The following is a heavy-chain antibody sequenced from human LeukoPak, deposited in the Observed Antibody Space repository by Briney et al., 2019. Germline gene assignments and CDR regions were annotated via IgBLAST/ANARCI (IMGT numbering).Heavy chain of an antibody. CDR1: GGSISSSSYY. CDR2: IYYSGST. J-gene: IGHJ3*02. V-gene: IGHV4-61*05. Sequence: PSETLSLTCTVSGGSISSSSYYWGWIRQPPGKGLEWIGYIYYSGSTDYNPSLKSRVTMSVDTSKNQFSLKLSSVTAADTAVYYCARYSSGWVDAFDIWGQGTMVTVSS. D-gene: IGHD6-19*01. CDR3: ARYSSGWVDAFDI.